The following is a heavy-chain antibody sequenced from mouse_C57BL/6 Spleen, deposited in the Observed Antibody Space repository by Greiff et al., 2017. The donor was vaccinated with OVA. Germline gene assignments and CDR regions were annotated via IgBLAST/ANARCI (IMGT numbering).Heavy chain of an antibody. CDR2: ISSGSSTI. CDR1: GFTFSDYG. J-gene: IGHJ3*01. D-gene: IGHD2-4*01. V-gene: IGHV5-17*01. CDR3: ARDDYDLFAY. Sequence: DVMLVESGGGLVKPGGSLKLSCAASGFTFSDYGMHWVRRAPEKGLEWVAYISSGSSTIYYADTVKGRFTISRDNAKNTLFLQMTSLRSEDTAMYYCARDDYDLFAYWGQGTLVTVSA.